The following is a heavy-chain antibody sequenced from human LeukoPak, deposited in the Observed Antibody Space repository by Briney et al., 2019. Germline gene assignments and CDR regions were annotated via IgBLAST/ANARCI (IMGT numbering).Heavy chain of an antibody. Sequence: SDPLSLTCAVSGGSISRGGDPWSWIPQPPGKGLEWIGYIYNSGSTYYNPSLMSRVTISVDSSKNQFSLKLSSVTAADTAVYYCARDRGYYGMDVWGQGTTVTVSS. CDR2: IYNSGST. J-gene: IGHJ6*02. D-gene: IGHD3-10*01. CDR3: ARDRGYYGMDV. CDR1: GGSISRGGDP. V-gene: IGHV4-30-2*01.